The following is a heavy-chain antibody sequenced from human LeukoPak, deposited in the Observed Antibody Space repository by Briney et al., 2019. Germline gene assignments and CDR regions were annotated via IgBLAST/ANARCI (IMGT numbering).Heavy chain of an antibody. V-gene: IGHV4-39*07. D-gene: IGHD2-21*02. CDR1: GDSIRYSRHY. Sequence: SETLSLTCSVSGDSIRYSRHYWAWIRQPPGKGLEWIGSVDWSGSTYYNPSLKSRVTISLVMSKNQISLKLSSVTTADTAMYYCARTDDAFHIWGHGTTVTVSS. CDR3: ARTDDAFHI. CDR2: VDWSGST. J-gene: IGHJ3*02.